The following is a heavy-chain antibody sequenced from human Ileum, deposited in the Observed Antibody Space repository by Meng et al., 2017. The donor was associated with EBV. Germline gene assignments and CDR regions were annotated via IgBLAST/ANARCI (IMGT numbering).Heavy chain of an antibody. Sequence: QVHRVESGVGLVKPGGSLRLSCAASGFTFSDYYMSWIRQAPGKGLEWLSYITSSGHAVEYADSVKGRFTISRDNAKNSLYLQMNSLRAEDTAVYYCARENSGGFSGCDYWGQGTLVTVSS. CDR2: ITSSGHAV. CDR3: ARENSGGFSGCDY. CDR1: GFTFSDYY. V-gene: IGHV3-11*01. D-gene: IGHD5-12*01. J-gene: IGHJ4*02.